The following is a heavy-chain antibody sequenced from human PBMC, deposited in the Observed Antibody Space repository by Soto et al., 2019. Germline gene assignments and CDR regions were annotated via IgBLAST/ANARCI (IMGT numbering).Heavy chain of an antibody. Sequence: SETLSLTCDVYGSSFIVFSWSWIRKPAGEGLEWMGDGYQSGRTNAHPMLKRRVTISVGTSKNQFSLTLSSVPDADTAVYYCARQWKVTNDNWFDPWGQGTLVTVSS. CDR1: GSSFIVFS. V-gene: IGHV4-34*01. J-gene: IGHJ5*02. CDR3: ARQWKVTNDNWFDP. CDR2: GYQSGRT. D-gene: IGHD4-17*01.